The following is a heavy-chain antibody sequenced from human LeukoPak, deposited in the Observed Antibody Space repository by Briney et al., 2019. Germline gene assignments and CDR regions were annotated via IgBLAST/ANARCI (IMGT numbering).Heavy chain of an antibody. CDR1: GFTFSSYG. J-gene: IGHJ4*02. D-gene: IGHD6-19*01. Sequence: GGSLRLSCAASGFTFSSYGMHWVRQAPGKGLEWVAVISYDGHNEYYGDSVKGRFTISRDNSKNTLYLQMNSLRADDTALYYCAKSGSQWLAPDYWGQGTLVIVSS. CDR3: AKSGSQWLAPDY. V-gene: IGHV3-30*18. CDR2: ISYDGHNE.